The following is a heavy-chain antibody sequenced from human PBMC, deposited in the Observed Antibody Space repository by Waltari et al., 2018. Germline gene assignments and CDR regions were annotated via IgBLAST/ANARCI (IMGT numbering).Heavy chain of an antibody. CDR3: AKDIKVVAARGYFDY. V-gene: IGHV3-30*18. J-gene: IGHJ4*02. D-gene: IGHD2-15*01. CDR1: GFNFSGYG. Sequence: QVQLVESGGGVVQPGRSLRLSCEASGFNFSGYGMHWVRQAPGKGLEWVAVISYDGSNKYYADSVKGRFTISRDNSKNTLYLQMNSLRAEDTAVYYCAKDIKVVAARGYFDYWGQGTLVTVSS. CDR2: ISYDGSNK.